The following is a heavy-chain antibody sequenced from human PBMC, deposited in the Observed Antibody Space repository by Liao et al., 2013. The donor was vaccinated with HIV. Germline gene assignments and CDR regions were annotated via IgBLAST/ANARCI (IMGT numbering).Heavy chain of an antibody. V-gene: IGHV4-30-4*07. CDR2: IYYSGST. J-gene: IGHJ6*03. CDR1: GGSISSGDYY. Sequence: QVQLQESGPGLVKPSQTLSLTCTVSGGSISSGDYYWSWIRLSPGKGLEWIGYIYYSGSTYYNPSLKSRVTISVDTSKNQFSLKLTSVTAADTALYYCARGEVGREGYNFYYAYMDVWGNGTTVTVSS. D-gene: IGHD5-24*01. CDR3: ARGEVGREGYNFYYAYMDV.